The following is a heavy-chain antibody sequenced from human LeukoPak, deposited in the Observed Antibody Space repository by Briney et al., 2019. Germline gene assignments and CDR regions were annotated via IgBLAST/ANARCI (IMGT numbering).Heavy chain of an antibody. CDR1: GFTFSSYW. CDR2: IKQDGSEK. V-gene: IGHV3-7*03. CDR3: ARDPGTLATYFDY. Sequence: GGSLRLSCAASGFTFSSYWMNWVRQAPGKGLEWVANIKQDGSEKYYADSVKGRFTISRDDSKNTLYLQMNSLRAEDTAIYYCARDPGTLATYFDYWGPGTLVTVSS. D-gene: IGHD6-13*01. J-gene: IGHJ4*02.